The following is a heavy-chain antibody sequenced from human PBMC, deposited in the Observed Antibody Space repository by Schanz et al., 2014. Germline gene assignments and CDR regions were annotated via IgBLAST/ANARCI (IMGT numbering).Heavy chain of an antibody. D-gene: IGHD4-4*01. CDR3: AKDRWRATVMVDAFDI. V-gene: IGHV3-23*04. J-gene: IGHJ3*02. CDR2: IGGSGGST. CDR1: GFPFSMAW. Sequence: EVQLVESGGGLVKPGGSLRLSCAASGFPFSMAWMTWVRQAPGKGLEWVSGIGGSGGSTDYADSVKGRFTISRDNSKNTVHLQMNSLRAEDTAVYFCAKDRWRATVMVDAFDIWGQGTKVTVSS.